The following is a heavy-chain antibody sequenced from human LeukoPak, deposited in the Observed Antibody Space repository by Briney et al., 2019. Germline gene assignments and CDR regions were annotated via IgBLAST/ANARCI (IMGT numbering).Heavy chain of an antibody. CDR3: ATYSGPDKWDASDM. D-gene: IGHD1-26*01. J-gene: IGHJ3*02. CDR2: IRVDGSTE. CDR1: GFTFSSYA. Sequence: GGSLRLSCAASGFTFSSYAMTWVRQAPGKGLEWVATIRVDGSTEYPVDSMKGRFTISRDNAKNSLHLQMNSLRAEDTAVYYCATYSGPDKWDASDMWGQGALVTVSS. V-gene: IGHV3-7*01.